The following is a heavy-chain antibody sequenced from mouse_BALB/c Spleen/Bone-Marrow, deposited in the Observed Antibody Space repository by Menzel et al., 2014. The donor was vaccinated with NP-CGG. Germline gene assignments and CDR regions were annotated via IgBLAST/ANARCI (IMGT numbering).Heavy chain of an antibody. CDR3: ARHAYYDQTEVSFVY. D-gene: IGHD2-4*01. J-gene: IGHJ3*01. Sequence: EVMLVESGGGLVKSGGSLKLSCAASGFTFSNYGMSWVRQTPEKRLAWVATISGGGSYTFYSDSVKGRFTISRDNAKNNLYLQLSSLRSEDTALYYCARHAYYDQTEVSFVYWGQGTLVTVSA. V-gene: IGHV5-9-2*01. CDR1: GFTFSNYG. CDR2: ISGGGSYT.